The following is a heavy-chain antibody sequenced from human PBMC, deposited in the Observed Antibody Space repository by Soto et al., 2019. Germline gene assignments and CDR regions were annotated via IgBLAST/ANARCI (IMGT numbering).Heavy chain of an antibody. CDR1: GGSISSYY. D-gene: IGHD3-3*01. Sequence: SETLSLTCTVSGGSISSYYWSWIRQPPGKGLEWIGYIYYSGSTNYNPSLKSRVTISVDTSKNQFSLKLSSVTAADTAVYYCARHKEWLPPVWFDPWGQGTLVTVSS. J-gene: IGHJ5*02. CDR3: ARHKEWLPPVWFDP. CDR2: IYYSGST. V-gene: IGHV4-59*01.